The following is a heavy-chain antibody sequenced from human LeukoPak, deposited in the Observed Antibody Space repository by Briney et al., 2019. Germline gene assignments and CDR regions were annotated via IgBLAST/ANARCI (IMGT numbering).Heavy chain of an antibody. V-gene: IGHV1-46*01. CDR3: ARDESTSILWW. CDR1: GYTFINYY. Sequence: ASVKVSCKASGYTFINYYMHWVRQAPGQGLEWMGIINPSGGSTSYAQKFQGRVTMTRATSTSTVYMELSSLRSEDTAVYYCARDESTSILWWWGQGTLVTASS. J-gene: IGHJ1*01. CDR2: INPSGGST. D-gene: IGHD2-21*01.